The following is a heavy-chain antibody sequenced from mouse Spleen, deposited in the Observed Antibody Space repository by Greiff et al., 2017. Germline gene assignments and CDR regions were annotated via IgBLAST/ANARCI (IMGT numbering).Heavy chain of an antibody. Sequence: EVQGVESGAELVRPGASVKLSCTASGFNIKDDYMHWVKQRPEQGLEWIGWIDPENGDTEYASKFQGKATITADTSSNTAYLQLSSLTSEDTAVYYCTGLYGRGYWGQGTTLTVSS. CDR1: GFNIKDDY. J-gene: IGHJ2*01. D-gene: IGHD2-1*01. CDR3: TGLYGRGY. CDR2: IDPENGDT. V-gene: IGHV14-4*01.